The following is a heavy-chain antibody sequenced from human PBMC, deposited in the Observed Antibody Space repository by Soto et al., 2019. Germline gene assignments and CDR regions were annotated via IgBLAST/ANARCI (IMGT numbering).Heavy chain of an antibody. V-gene: IGHV3-74*01. CDR1: GFTFSSYW. D-gene: IGHD6-19*01. Sequence: GSLRLSCAASGFTFSSYWMNWVRQAPGKGLVWVSRINSDGSSTSYADSVKGRFTISRDNAKNTRYLQMNSLRAEDTAVYYCERDGWYSSGPYTYYYYGMDVWGQGTTVTVSS. J-gene: IGHJ6*02. CDR2: INSDGSST. CDR3: ERDGWYSSGPYTYYYYGMDV.